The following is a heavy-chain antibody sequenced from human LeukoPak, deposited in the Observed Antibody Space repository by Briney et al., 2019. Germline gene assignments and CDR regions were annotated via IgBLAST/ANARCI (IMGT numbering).Heavy chain of an antibody. CDR1: GYTFTDYF. CDR3: ARDIVVVSDTRGFDY. Sequence: GASVKVSCKTSGYTFTDYFIHWVRQAPGQGLEWMGWIHPNSGATKSAEKFQGRVTLTRDTSITTVYMELSRLSSDDTAVYYCARDIVVVSDTRGFDYRGQGTLVTVSS. V-gene: IGHV1-2*02. CDR2: IHPNSGAT. D-gene: IGHD2-21*01. J-gene: IGHJ4*02.